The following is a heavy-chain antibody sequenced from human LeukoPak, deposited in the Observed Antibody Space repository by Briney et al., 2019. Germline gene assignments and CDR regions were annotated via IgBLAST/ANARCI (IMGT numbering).Heavy chain of an antibody. CDR1: EFTFSSYA. V-gene: IGHV3-23*01. J-gene: IGHJ4*02. CDR3: APRGYPTVFHY. CDR2: IGGSGSTT. D-gene: IGHD3-10*01. Sequence: PGGSLRLSCAASEFTFSSYAMSWVRQAPGKGLEWVSAIGGSGSTTYYADSVKGRFTISRDNSKNTVLLQMNSLRAEDTAVYYCAPRGYPTVFHYWGQGTLVTVSS.